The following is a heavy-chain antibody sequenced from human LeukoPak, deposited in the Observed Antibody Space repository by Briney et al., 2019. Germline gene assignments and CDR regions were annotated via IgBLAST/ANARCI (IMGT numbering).Heavy chain of an antibody. J-gene: IGHJ4*02. CDR3: NVYDSSGYPDY. CDR2: IRSEAYGGTT. CDR1: GFTFSSYG. V-gene: IGHV3-49*04. Sequence: GGSLRLSCAASGFTFSSYGMHWVRQAPGKGLEWVGFIRSEAYGGTTEYAASVKGRFTISRDDSKSIAYLQMNSLKTEDTAVYYCNVYDSSGYPDYWGQGTLVTVSS. D-gene: IGHD3-22*01.